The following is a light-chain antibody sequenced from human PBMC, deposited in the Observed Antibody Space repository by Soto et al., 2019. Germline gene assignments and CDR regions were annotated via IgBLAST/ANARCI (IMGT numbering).Light chain of an antibody. J-gene: IGLJ3*02. CDR1: SSNIGAGYD. Sequence: QSVLTQPPSVSGAPGQRVTISCTGSSSNIGAGYDVHWYQQHPGKAPKLMIYEVSYRPSGASDRFSGSRSGNTASLTISGLQAEDESDYYCSSYTSSTTWVFGGGTQLTVL. V-gene: IGLV1-40*01. CDR2: EVS. CDR3: SSYTSSTTWV.